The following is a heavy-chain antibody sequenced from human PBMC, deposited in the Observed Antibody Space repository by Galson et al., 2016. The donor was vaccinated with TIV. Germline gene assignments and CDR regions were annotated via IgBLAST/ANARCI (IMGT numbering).Heavy chain of an antibody. J-gene: IGHJ4*02. CDR1: GFTFSTYW. CDR2: INTDGSTT. V-gene: IGHV3-74*01. Sequence: SLRLSCAASGFTFSTYWMHWVRQAPGKGLVWVSRINTDGSTTNYADSVKGRFTISRDNAKNTLYLQMNGLSAEDTAVYYCSRPSHYYDISRFYPLDFWGQGTLVTVSS. D-gene: IGHD3-22*01. CDR3: SRPSHYYDISRFYPLDF.